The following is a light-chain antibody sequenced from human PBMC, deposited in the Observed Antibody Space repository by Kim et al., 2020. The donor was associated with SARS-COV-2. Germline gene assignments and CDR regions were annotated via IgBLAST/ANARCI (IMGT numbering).Light chain of an antibody. CDR3: QQYDSSPKT. J-gene: IGKJ1*01. CDR2: GAS. V-gene: IGKV3-20*01. Sequence: PPGERATASCRASQAFSTNYLAWYQHKPGQAPRLLIYGASSRATGIPDRFSGSGSGTDFTLTISRLEPEDFAVYYCQQYDSSPKTFGQGTKVDIK. CDR1: QAFSTNY.